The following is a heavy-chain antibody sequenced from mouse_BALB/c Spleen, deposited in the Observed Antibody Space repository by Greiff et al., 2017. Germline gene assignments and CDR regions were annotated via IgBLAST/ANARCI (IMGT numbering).Heavy chain of an antibody. V-gene: IGHV1-7*01. J-gene: IGHJ2*01. CDR3: ARGGPDFDY. CDR1: GYTFTSYW. Sequence: QVQLKQSGPELVKPGASVKMSCKASGYTFTSYWMHWVKQRPGQGLEWIGYINPSTGYTEYNQKFKDKATLTADKSSSTAYMQLSSLTSEDSAVYYCARGGPDFDYWGQGTTLTVSS. CDR2: INPSTGYT.